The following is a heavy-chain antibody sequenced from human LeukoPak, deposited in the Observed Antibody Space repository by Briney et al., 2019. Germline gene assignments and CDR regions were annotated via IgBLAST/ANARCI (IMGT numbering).Heavy chain of an antibody. CDR1: GYTFTSYY. J-gene: IGHJ4*02. CDR3: ARRSSGQDY. D-gene: IGHD6-19*01. V-gene: IGHV1-46*01. Sequence: ASVKVSCKASGYTFTSYYMHWVRQAPGRGLEWMGIINPSGGSTSYAQKFQGRVTMTRDTSTSTAYMELRSLRSDDTAVYYCARRSSGQDYWGQGTLVTVSS. CDR2: INPSGGST.